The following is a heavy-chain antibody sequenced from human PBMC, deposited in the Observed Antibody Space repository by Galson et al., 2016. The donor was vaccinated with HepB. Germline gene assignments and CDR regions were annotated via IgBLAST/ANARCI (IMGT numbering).Heavy chain of an antibody. Sequence: SLRLSCAASGFTFSNYGMTWVRQAPGKGLEVVSRISRRGDSTDYADSVKGRFTISRDNSKNTLSLQMNSLTADDTAIYYCVQGSTAPAVWGKGTTVTVSS. D-gene: IGHD1-26*01. CDR2: ISRRGDST. CDR3: VQGSTAPAV. J-gene: IGHJ6*04. CDR1: GFTFSNYG. V-gene: IGHV3-23*01.